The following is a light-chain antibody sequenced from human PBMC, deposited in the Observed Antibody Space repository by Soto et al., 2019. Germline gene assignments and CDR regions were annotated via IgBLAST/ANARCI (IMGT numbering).Light chain of an antibody. J-gene: IGKJ1*01. CDR1: QRVSTN. CDR2: GAS. CDR3: QQYNKWPPWT. Sequence: EIVMTQSPDTLSVSPGERATLSCRASQRVSTNLAWYQQKPGQAPRLLMYGASTRATGIPARFSGSGSGTEFTLTISILQSEDFALYYCQQYNKWPPWTFGQGTKVEIK. V-gene: IGKV3-15*01.